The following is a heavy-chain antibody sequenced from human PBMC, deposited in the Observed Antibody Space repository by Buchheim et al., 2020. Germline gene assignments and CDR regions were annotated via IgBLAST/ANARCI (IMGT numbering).Heavy chain of an antibody. J-gene: IGHJ5*02. CDR1: GYTFTSYY. V-gene: IGHV1-46*01. Sequence: QVQLVQSGAEVKKPGASVKVSCKASGYTFTSYYMHWVRQAPGQGLEWMGIINPSGGSTSYAQKFQGRVTMTRDTSTSTVYMELSSLRSEDTAVYYCARSPSVSPSSRLLMVYALFDPWGQGTL. CDR2: INPSGGST. CDR3: ARSPSVSPSSRLLMVYALFDP. D-gene: IGHD2-8*01.